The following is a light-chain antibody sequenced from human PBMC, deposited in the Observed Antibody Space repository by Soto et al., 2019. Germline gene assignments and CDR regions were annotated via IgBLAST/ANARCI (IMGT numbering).Light chain of an antibody. J-gene: IGLJ2*01. CDR1: SSNIETND. Sequence: QSVLTQPPSASGTPGQRVTISCSGSSSNIETNDIFWHQQLPGSAPKLLIYSNDQRPSGVPDRFSASKSGTSASLAISGLRSEDEAEYFCGTWEDSLSCVVFGGGTKLTVL. CDR2: SND. V-gene: IGLV1-47*02. CDR3: GTWEDSLSCVV.